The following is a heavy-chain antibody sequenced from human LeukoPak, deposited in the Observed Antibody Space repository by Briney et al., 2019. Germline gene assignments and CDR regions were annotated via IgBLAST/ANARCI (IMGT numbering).Heavy chain of an antibody. CDR3: ARSLLGAVAGTIAYFDY. CDR2: TYYRSKWYN. D-gene: IGHD6-13*01. J-gene: IGHJ4*02. CDR1: GDSVSSNSAA. V-gene: IGHV6-1*01. Sequence: SQTLSLTCAISGDSVSSNSAAWNWITPSPSRGLKWLGRTYYRSKWYNDYAVSVKSRITNNPDTSKNQFSLQLNSVTPEDTAVYYCARSLLGAVAGTIAYFDYWGQGTLVTVSS.